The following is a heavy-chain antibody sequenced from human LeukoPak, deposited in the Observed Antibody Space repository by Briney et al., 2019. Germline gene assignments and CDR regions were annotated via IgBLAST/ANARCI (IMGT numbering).Heavy chain of an antibody. V-gene: IGHV4-31*03. CDR2: IYYSGST. CDR1: GGSISSGGYY. J-gene: IGHJ6*03. Sequence: SETLSLTCTVSGGSISSGGYYWSWIRQHPGKGLEWIGYIYYSGSTYYNPSLKSRVTISVDTSKNQFSLKLSSVTAADTAAYYCAREVSVPAAILPYYYYYMDVWGKGTTVTVSS. CDR3: AREVSVPAAILPYYYYYMDV. D-gene: IGHD2-2*02.